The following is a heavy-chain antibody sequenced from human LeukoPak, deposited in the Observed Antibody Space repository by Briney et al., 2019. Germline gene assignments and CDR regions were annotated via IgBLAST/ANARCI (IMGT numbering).Heavy chain of an antibody. CDR3: ARGRSGTKSGGSDY. Sequence: AASVKVSCKASGGIVTTYSLTWVRQAPGQGLEWMGGIIPMFGTPNYAQTFQGRVTITTDDSTSTAYLELSSLRSEDTAVYYCARGRSGTKSGGSDYWGQGTLVTVSS. D-gene: IGHD3-10*02. V-gene: IGHV1-69*05. J-gene: IGHJ4*02. CDR1: GGIVTTYS. CDR2: IIPMFGTP.